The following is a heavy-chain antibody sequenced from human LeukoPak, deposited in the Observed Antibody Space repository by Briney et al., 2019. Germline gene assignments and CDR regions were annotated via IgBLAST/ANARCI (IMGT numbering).Heavy chain of an antibody. CDR3: ARRAGAYSHPCDY. J-gene: IGHJ4*02. CDR1: GFTVTSNS. Sequence: GGSLRLSCTVSGFTVTSNSMSWVRQAPGQGLEWVSFIYSGSTHYSDSVKGRFTISRDNSKNTLYLQMNSLRAEDTAVYYCARRAGAYSHPCDYCGQGTLVTVSS. V-gene: IGHV3-53*01. D-gene: IGHD4/OR15-4a*01. CDR2: IYSGST.